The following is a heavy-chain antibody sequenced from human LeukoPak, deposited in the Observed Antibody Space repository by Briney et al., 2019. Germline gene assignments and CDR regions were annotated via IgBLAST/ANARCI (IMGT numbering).Heavy chain of an antibody. J-gene: IGHJ4*02. CDR1: GFTFSSYW. D-gene: IGHD6-19*01. V-gene: IGHV3-74*01. CDR2: IKSDGSST. CDR3: ARDREVVAGTALDY. Sequence: GGSLRLSCAASGFTFSSYWMHWVRQAPGKGLVWVSRIKSDGSSTSYADSVKGRFTIARDNAKNTLYLQMNSLRAEDTAVYYCARDREVVAGTALDYWGQGTLATVSS.